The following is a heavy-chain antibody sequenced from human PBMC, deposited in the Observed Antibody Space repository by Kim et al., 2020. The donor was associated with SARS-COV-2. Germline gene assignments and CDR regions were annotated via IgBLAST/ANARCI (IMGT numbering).Heavy chain of an antibody. D-gene: IGHD6-19*01. CDR3: ARAHGYSSGWSLDYYYYYGMDV. V-gene: IGHV1-69*04. CDR1: GGTFSSYA. J-gene: IGHJ6*01. CDR2: IIPILGIA. Sequence: SVKVSCKASGGTFSSYAISWVRQAPGQGLEWMGRIIPILGIANYAQKFQGRVTITADKSTSTAYMELSSLRSEDTAVYYCARAHGYSSGWSLDYYYYYGMDVWGRGTTVTVSS.